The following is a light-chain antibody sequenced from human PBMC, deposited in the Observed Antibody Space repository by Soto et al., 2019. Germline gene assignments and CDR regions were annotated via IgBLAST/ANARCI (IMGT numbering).Light chain of an antibody. CDR3: QQYGGLPT. Sequence: DIVMTQSPATLSVSLGDRATLSCRASQSVSSNLAWYQQKSGQAPRLLLYGASSRATGIPDRFRGSGSGTDFTLTISRLEPEDFAVYYCQQYGGLPTFGQGTKVDIK. J-gene: IGKJ1*01. V-gene: IGKV3-20*01. CDR2: GAS. CDR1: QSVSSN.